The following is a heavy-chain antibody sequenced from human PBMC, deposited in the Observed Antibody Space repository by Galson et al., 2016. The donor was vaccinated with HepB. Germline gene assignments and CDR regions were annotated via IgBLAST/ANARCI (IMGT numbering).Heavy chain of an antibody. CDR2: ISYSGNA. CDR1: GASISSGSHY. Sequence: TLSLTCSVSGASISSGSHYWTWIRQHPGKGLEWIGCISYSGNAYYNPSLKSRLTISLDTPKNQFSLKLTSVTAADTAVYYCARDQRNGDGYDIWGQGTMVTVSS. J-gene: IGHJ3*02. V-gene: IGHV4-31*03. CDR3: ARDQRNGDGYDI.